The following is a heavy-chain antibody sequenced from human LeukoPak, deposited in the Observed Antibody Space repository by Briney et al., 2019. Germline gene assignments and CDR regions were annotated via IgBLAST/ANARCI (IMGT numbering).Heavy chain of an antibody. CDR2: ISGSGGST. CDR1: GFTFRSYA. D-gene: IGHD2-2*01. CDR3: AKDKDIVVVPAAKAFDY. V-gene: IGHV3-23*01. J-gene: IGHJ4*02. Sequence: GGSLRLSCAASGFTFRSYAMSWVRQAPGKGLEWVSAISGSGGSTYYADSVNGRFTISRDNSNNTLYLQMNSLRAEDTAVYYCAKDKDIVVVPAAKAFDYWGQGTLVAVSS.